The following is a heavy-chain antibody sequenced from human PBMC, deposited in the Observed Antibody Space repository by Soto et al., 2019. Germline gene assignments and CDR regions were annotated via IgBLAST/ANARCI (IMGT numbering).Heavy chain of an antibody. V-gene: IGHV1-69*01. D-gene: IGHD3-22*01. CDR3: AGDRGYYYDSSGYPPDYYYGMDV. Sequence: QVQLVQSGAEVKKPGSSVKVSCKASGGTFSSYAISWVRQAPGQGLEWMGGIIPIFGTANYAQKFQGRVTITGDESTSTSYMELSSLRSEDTGVDYCAGDRGYYYDSSGYPPDYYYGMDVWGQGTTVTVSS. CDR2: IIPIFGTA. J-gene: IGHJ6*02. CDR1: GGTFSSYA.